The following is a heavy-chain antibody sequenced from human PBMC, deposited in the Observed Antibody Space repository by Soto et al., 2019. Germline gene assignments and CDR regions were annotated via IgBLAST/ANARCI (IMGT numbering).Heavy chain of an antibody. CDR3: ARLLTTVTATTGYWSPYGMDV. CDR1: GYSFTSYW. CDR2: IYPGDSDT. Sequence: GASLKISCKGSGYSFTSYWIGWVRQMPGKGLEWMGIIYPGDSDTRYSPSFQGQVTISADKSISTAYLQWSSLKASDTAMYYCARLLTTVTATTGYWSPYGMDVWRRGTTVTVSS. D-gene: IGHD3-9*01. V-gene: IGHV5-51*01. J-gene: IGHJ6*02.